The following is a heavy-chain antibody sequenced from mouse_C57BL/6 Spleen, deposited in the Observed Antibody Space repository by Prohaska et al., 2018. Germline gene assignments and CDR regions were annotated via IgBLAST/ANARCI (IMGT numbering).Heavy chain of an antibody. Sequence: EVQLLETGGGLVQPGGSRGLSCEGSGFTFSGFWMSWVRQTPGKTQEWIGDINSDGSAINYAPTIKDGFTIFRDNGKSTLYLQMCNVRSEDTARYFCKINVSSYWYFDVCNTGSTVSVSS. V-gene: IGHV11-2*01. CDR1: GFTFSGFW. J-gene: IGHJ1*03. CDR2: INSDGSAI. CDR3: KINVSSYWYFDV. D-gene: IGHD1-1*01.